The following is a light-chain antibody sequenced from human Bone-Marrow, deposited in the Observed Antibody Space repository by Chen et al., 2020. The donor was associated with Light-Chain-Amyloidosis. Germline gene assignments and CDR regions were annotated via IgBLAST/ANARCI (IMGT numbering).Light chain of an antibody. J-gene: IGLJ2*01. CDR2: RDT. Sequence: SYELTQPPSVSVSPGQTARITCSGDDLPTKYAYWYQQKPGQASVLVIHRDTERPSGISERFSGSMSGTTATLTISGVQAEDDDDYHCQSADSSGTYEVIFGGGTKLTVL. CDR1: DLPTKY. V-gene: IGLV3-25*03. CDR3: QSADSSGTYEVI.